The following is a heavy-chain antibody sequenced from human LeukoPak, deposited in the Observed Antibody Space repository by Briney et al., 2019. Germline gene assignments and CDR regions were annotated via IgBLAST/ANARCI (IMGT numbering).Heavy chain of an antibody. CDR2: IWYDGSNK. D-gene: IGHD6-6*01. CDR1: GFTFSTYG. Sequence: PGGSLRLSCAASGFTFSTYGLHWVRQAPGKGLEWVAVIWYDGSNKYYADSVKGRFTISRDNSKNTLFLQMNSLRAEDTAVYYCAKSPVPYYYGMDVWGQGTTVTVSS. CDR3: AKSPVPYYYGMDV. V-gene: IGHV3-33*06. J-gene: IGHJ6*02.